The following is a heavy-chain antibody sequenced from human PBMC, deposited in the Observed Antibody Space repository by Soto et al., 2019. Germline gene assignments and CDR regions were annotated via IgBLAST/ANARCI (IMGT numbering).Heavy chain of an antibody. V-gene: IGHV3-30-3*01. D-gene: IGHD3-22*01. J-gene: IGHJ4*02. Sequence: QVQLVESGGGVVQPGRSLRLSCAASGFTFSSYAMHWVRQAPGKGLEWVAVISYDGSNKYYADSVKGRFTISRDNSKNTLNLQMNSLRAEDTAVYYCARSPQYYYDSSGYYSYWGQGTLVTVSS. CDR2: ISYDGSNK. CDR3: ARSPQYYYDSSGYYSY. CDR1: GFTFSSYA.